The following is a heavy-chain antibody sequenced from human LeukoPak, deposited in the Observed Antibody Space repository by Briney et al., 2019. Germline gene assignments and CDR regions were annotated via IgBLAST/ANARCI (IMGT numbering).Heavy chain of an antibody. J-gene: IGHJ5*02. CDR2: IYYSGST. Sequence: SETLSLTCTVSGGSISSSSYYWGWIRQPPGKGLEWIGSIYYSGSTYYNPSLKSRVTISVDTSKNQFSLKLSSVTAADTAVYFCASYYFGSGSYRVKWFDPWGQGTLVTVSS. V-gene: IGHV4-39*07. CDR3: ASYYFGSGSYRVKWFDP. CDR1: GGSISSSSYY. D-gene: IGHD3-10*01.